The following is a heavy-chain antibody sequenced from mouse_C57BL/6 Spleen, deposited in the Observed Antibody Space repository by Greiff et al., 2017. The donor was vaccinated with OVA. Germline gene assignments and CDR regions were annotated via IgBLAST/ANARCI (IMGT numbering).Heavy chain of an antibody. CDR3: ARSTSLGDYDRFAY. CDR1: GYAFSSYW. CDR2: IYPGDGDT. V-gene: IGHV1-80*01. D-gene: IGHD2-4*01. J-gene: IGHJ3*01. Sequence: QVQLQQSGAELVKPGASVKISCKASGYAFSSYWMNWVKQRPGKGLEWIGQIYPGDGDTNYNGKFKGKATLTADKSSSTAYMQLSSLTSEDSAVYFCARSTSLGDYDRFAYWGQGTLVTVSA.